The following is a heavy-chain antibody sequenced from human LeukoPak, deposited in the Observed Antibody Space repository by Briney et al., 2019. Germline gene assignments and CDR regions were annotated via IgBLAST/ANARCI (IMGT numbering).Heavy chain of an antibody. Sequence: GASVKVSCKASGGTFSSYAISWVRQAPGQGLEWMGRIIPILGIANYAQKFQGRVTITADKSTSTAYMELSSLRSEDTAVYYCARHGYCSGGSCPRDVYWGQGTLVTVSS. CDR3: ARHGYCSGGSCPRDVY. CDR2: IIPILGIA. D-gene: IGHD2-15*01. V-gene: IGHV1-69*04. CDR1: GGTFSSYA. J-gene: IGHJ4*02.